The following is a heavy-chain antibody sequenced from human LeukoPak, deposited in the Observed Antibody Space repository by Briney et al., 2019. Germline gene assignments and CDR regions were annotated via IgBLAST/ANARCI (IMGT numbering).Heavy chain of an antibody. D-gene: IGHD6-19*01. CDR2: IKQDGSEK. Sequence: GGSLRLSCAASGFTFSSYWMSWVRQAPGKGLEWVANIKQDGSEKYYVDSVKGRFTISRENAKNSLYLQMNSLRAGDTAVYYCARTEVAVAGNAFDIWGQGTMVTVSS. CDR3: ARTEVAVAGNAFDI. J-gene: IGHJ3*02. CDR1: GFTFSSYW. V-gene: IGHV3-7*01.